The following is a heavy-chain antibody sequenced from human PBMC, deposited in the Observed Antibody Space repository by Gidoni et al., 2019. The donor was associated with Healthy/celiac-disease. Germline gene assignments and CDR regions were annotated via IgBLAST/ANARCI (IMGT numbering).Heavy chain of an antibody. CDR2: INPNSGGT. D-gene: IGHD3-10*01. CDR1: GYTFTGYY. J-gene: IGHJ6*02. CDR3: ARWGGSGIYYYYYGMDV. Sequence: QVQLVQSGAEVKKPGASVKVSCKASGYTFTGYYMHWVRQAPGQGLEWMGWINPNSGGTNYAQKFQGRVTMTRATSISTAYMELSRLRSDDTAVYYCARWGGSGIYYYYYGMDVWGQGTTVTVSS. V-gene: IGHV1-2*02.